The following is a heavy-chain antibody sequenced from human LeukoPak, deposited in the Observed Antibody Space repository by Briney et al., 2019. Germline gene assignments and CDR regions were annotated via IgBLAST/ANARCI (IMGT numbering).Heavy chain of an antibody. CDR3: ARGGDGAVAGRRSYYYYGMDV. D-gene: IGHD6-19*01. CDR1: GGSISSYY. Sequence: SETLSLTCTVSGGSISSYYWSWIRQPPGKGLEWIGYIYYSGSTNYNPSLKSRVTISVDTSKNQFSLKLSSVTAADTAVYYCARGGDGAVAGRRSYYYYGMDVWGKGTTVTVSS. CDR2: IYYSGST. J-gene: IGHJ6*04. V-gene: IGHV4-59*01.